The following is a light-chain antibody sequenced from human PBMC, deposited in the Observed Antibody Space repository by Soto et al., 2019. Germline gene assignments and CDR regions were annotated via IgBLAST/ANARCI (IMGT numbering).Light chain of an antibody. CDR1: QTISSW. CDR3: QQYNSFSVT. J-gene: IGKJ5*01. V-gene: IGKV1-5*01. Sequence: DIQITQSPSTLSVSVGDRFTITCLASQTISSWLAWYQQTPGKAPKLLIFDASTLDSGVPSRFSGSGSGTEFTFTISSLQPDDFATYYCQQYNSFSVTFGQGTRLEIK. CDR2: DAS.